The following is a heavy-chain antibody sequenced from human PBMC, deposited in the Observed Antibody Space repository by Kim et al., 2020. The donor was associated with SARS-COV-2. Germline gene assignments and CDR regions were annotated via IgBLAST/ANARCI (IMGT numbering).Heavy chain of an antibody. J-gene: IGHJ5*02. CDR3: ARGVTTWFDP. Sequence: STHHTPPLQSRVTIPVDTSMNQFSLKLSSVTAADTAVYYCARGVTTWFDPWGQGTLVTVSS. CDR2: ST. V-gene: IGHV4-39*01. D-gene: IGHD4-17*01.